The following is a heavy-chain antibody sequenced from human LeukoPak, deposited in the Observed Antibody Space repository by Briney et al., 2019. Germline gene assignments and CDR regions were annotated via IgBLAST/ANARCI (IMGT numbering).Heavy chain of an antibody. D-gene: IGHD3-22*01. CDR3: ARQGSLQYDSSGYGGMDV. CDR2: IYPGDSDT. J-gene: IGHJ6*02. Sequence: GESLKISCKGSGYSFTSYWIGWVRQMPGKGLEWMGIIYPGDSDTRYSPSFQGQVTTSADKSTSTAYLQWSSLRASDTAMYYCARQGSLQYDSSGYGGMDVWGQGTTVTVSS. V-gene: IGHV5-51*01. CDR1: GYSFTSYW.